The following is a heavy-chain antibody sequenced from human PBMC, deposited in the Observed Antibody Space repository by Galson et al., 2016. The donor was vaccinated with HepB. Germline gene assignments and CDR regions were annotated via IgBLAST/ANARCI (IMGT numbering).Heavy chain of an antibody. CDR1: GGSISSYY. CDR2: IYYGGRT. CDR3: ARERDSSSYYSLDY. V-gene: IGHV4-59*01. Sequence: SETLSLTCTVSGGSISSYYWSWIRQPPGKGLEWIGYIYYGGRTNYNPSLKSRVSISVDTSKNQFYLNLRSVTAADTAVYYCARERDSSSYYSLDYRGQGTLVTVS. J-gene: IGHJ4*02. D-gene: IGHD3-22*01.